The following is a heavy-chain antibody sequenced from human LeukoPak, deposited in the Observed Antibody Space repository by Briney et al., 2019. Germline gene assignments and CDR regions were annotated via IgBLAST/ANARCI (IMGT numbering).Heavy chain of an antibody. CDR3: AREGLTGDALGSFDY. CDR1: GGTFSSYA. Sequence: SVKVSCKASGGTFSSYAISWVRQAPGQGLEWMGGIIPIFGTANYAQKFQGRVTITTDESTSTAYMELSSLRSEDTAVYYCAREGLTGDALGSFDYWGQGTLVTVSS. V-gene: IGHV1-69*05. J-gene: IGHJ4*02. D-gene: IGHD7-27*01. CDR2: IIPIFGTA.